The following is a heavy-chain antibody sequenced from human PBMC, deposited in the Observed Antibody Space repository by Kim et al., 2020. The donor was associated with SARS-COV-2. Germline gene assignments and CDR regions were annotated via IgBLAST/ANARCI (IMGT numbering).Heavy chain of an antibody. V-gene: IGHV3-7*03. J-gene: IGHJ1*01. Sequence: SEKYYVDSVKGRFTISRDNAKNSLYLQMNSLRAEDTAVYYCARDQGSGGPWGQGTLVTVSS. CDR2: SEK. D-gene: IGHD3-10*01. CDR3: ARDQGSGGP.